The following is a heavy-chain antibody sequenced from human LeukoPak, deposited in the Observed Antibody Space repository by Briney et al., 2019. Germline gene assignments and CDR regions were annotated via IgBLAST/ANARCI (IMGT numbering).Heavy chain of an antibody. J-gene: IGHJ6*02. D-gene: IGHD6-13*01. CDR2: ISSSGRTI. V-gene: IGHV3-11*01. Sequence: GGSLRLSCAASGFTFSDYYLSWIRQAPGKGLEWVSYISSSGRTIYYADSVKGRFTISRDNAKNSLYLQMNSLRAEDTAVYYCARDFLQAAAGTLYYYYYGMDVWGQGTTVTVSS. CDR3: ARDFLQAAAGTLYYYYYGMDV. CDR1: GFTFSDYY.